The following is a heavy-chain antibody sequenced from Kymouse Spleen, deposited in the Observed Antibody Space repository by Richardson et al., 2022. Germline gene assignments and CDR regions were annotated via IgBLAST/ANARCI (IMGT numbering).Heavy chain of an antibody. V-gene: IGHV3-9*01. CDR1: GFTFDDYA. D-gene: IGHD1-26*01. CDR3: AKAPGGSYFDY. J-gene: IGHJ4*02. Sequence: EVQLVESGGGLVQPGRSLRLSCAASGFTFDDYAMHWVRQAPGKGLEWVSGISWNSGSIGYADSVKGRFTISRDNAKNSLYLQMNSLRAEDTALYYCAKAPGGSYFDYWGQGTLVTVSS. CDR2: ISWNSGSI.